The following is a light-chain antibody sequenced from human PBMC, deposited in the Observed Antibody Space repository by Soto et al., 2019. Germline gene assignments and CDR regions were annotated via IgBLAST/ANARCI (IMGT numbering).Light chain of an antibody. CDR1: QSVLYSSNKKNY. CDR2: WAS. Sequence: DIVMTQSPDSLAVSLGERATIICKSSQSVLYSSNKKNYLAWYQQKSGQSPKVLIYWASTRESGVPDRFSGSGSGTDFTLTISSLQAEDAAVYYCQQSYSTPRTFGQGTKVEIK. CDR3: QQSYSTPRT. V-gene: IGKV4-1*01. J-gene: IGKJ1*01.